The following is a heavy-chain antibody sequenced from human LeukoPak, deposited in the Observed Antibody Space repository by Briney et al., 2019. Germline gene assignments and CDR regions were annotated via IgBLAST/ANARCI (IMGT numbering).Heavy chain of an antibody. D-gene: IGHD5-24*01. J-gene: IGHJ4*02. V-gene: IGHV3-53*01. CDR3: ARDIGGDGYSHFDY. CDR1: GFTFSTSA. CDR2: VYRDDRI. Sequence: PGGSLRLSCAASGFTFSTSAMNWVRQAPGKGLVWVSIVYRDDRISYADSVKGRFSISRDNSKSTVYLQMNSLRTEDTAVYYCARDIGGDGYSHFDYWGQGTLVTVPS.